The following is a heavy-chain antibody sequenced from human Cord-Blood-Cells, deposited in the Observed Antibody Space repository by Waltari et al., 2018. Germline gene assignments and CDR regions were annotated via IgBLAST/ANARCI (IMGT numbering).Heavy chain of an antibody. J-gene: IGHJ6*02. CDR3: AREPHVRNRAARLTDYYGMDV. V-gene: IGHV1-3*01. CDR1: GYTFTSYA. Sequence: QVQLVQSGAEVKKPGASVKVSCKASGYTFTSYAMHWVRQAPGKRLAWVGWINASNGNTKYSQRCQGRGTITRDTSASTAYMERSSLRSEDTAVYYCAREPHVRNRAARLTDYYGMDVWGQGTMVTVSS. D-gene: IGHD6-6*01. CDR2: INASNGNT.